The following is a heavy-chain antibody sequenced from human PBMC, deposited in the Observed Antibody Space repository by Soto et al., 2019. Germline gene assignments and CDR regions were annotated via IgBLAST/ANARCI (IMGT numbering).Heavy chain of an antibody. CDR2: IWYDGSNK. CDR1: GFTFSSYG. V-gene: IGHV3-33*01. CDR3: ARGDSVDCGGDCYWLDY. Sequence: GGSLRLSCAASGFTFSSYGMHWVRQAPGKGLEWVAVIWYDGSNKYYADSVKGRFTISRDNSKNTLYLQMNSLRAEDTAVYYCARGDSVDCGGDCYWLDYWGQGTLVTVSS. D-gene: IGHD2-21*02. J-gene: IGHJ4*02.